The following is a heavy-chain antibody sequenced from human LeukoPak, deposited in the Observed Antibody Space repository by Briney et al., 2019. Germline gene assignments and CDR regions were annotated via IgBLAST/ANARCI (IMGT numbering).Heavy chain of an antibody. V-gene: IGHV3-48*01. CDR3: ARDFARESTIDY. CDR1: GFTFSNYN. D-gene: IGHD3-10*01. Sequence: GGSLRLSCAASGFTFSNYNMNWVRQPPGKGLQWVSYISSSSNIIYYADSVKGRFTISRDDAKNSLFLQMNSLRAEDTAVYYCARDFARESTIDYWGQGTLVTVSS. CDR2: ISSSSNII. J-gene: IGHJ4*02.